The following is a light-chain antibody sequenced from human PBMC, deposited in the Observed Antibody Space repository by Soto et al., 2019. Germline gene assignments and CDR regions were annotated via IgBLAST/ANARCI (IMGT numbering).Light chain of an antibody. J-gene: IGKJ1*01. CDR1: QGISAW. CDR2: KAS. V-gene: IGKV1-5*03. Sequence: IQMTQSGSTVSAAVGDSVSINCRASQGISAWLAWYQQKPGKAPRLLIYKASTLEIGVPSRFSGSGSGTDFTLTISSLQPEDFATYYCQQSYSTPRTFGQGTKVDIK. CDR3: QQSYSTPRT.